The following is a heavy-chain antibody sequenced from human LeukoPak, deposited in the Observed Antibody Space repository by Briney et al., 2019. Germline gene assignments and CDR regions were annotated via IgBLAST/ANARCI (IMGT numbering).Heavy chain of an antibody. CDR3: ARAPGIVGTTPFGNY. CDR1: GGSVSSGSYY. D-gene: IGHD1-26*01. J-gene: IGHJ4*02. V-gene: IGHV4-61*03. Sequence: SETLSLTCSVFGGSVSSGSYYWSWSRQSPGKGLEWIGCIYYSGSTNYNPSLRGRVAMSIDTSKNHFSLRLISVTAADTAIYYCARAPGIVGTTPFGNYWGRGTLVTVSS. CDR2: IYYSGST.